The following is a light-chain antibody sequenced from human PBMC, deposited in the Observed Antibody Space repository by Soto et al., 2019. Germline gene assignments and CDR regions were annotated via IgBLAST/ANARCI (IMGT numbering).Light chain of an antibody. CDR3: SSYVGTNSYV. J-gene: IGLJ1*01. V-gene: IGLV2-8*01. Sequence: QSVLTQRHSAAGSPVQSVTISCTVTSSDVGGYNYVSWYQQHPGKAPKLMIYEVSKRHSGVPDRFSGSKSGNTVSLSVSGLQAEDEAEYYCSSYVGTNSYVFGTGTKVTVL. CDR2: EVS. CDR1: SSDVGGYNY.